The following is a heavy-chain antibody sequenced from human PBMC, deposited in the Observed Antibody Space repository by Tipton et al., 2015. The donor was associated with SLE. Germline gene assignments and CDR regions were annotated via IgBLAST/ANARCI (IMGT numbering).Heavy chain of an antibody. CDR1: GGSISSSCYF. V-gene: IGHV4-39*07. Sequence: TLSLTCTVSGGSISSSCYFWGWIRQPPGRGLEWIGTFYNSGSTNYNPSLKSRVTISVDTSKNQFSLKLSSVTAADTAVYYCARIDYWGQGTMVTVSS. CDR3: ARIDY. J-gene: IGHJ3*01. D-gene: IGHD3-22*01. CDR2: FYNSGST.